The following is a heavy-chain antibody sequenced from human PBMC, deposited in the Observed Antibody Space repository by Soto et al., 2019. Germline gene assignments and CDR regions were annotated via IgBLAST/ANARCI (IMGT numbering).Heavy chain of an antibody. J-gene: IGHJ3*02. Sequence: SETLSLTCTVSGGSISSGGYYWSWIRQHPGKGLEWIGYIYYSGSTYYNPSLKSRVTISVDTSKNQFSLKLSSVTAADTAVYYCAREAAAGTTSAFDIWGQGTMVTVSS. CDR1: GGSISSGGYY. CDR3: AREAAAGTTSAFDI. V-gene: IGHV4-31*03. D-gene: IGHD6-13*01. CDR2: IYYSGST.